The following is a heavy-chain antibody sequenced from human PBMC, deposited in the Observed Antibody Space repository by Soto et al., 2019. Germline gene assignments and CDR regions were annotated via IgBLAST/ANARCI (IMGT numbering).Heavy chain of an antibody. CDR1: GFTFSSYS. CDR2: ISSSSSTI. CDR3: ARGDILTGYHPNYFDY. V-gene: IGHV3-48*01. J-gene: IGHJ4*02. D-gene: IGHD3-9*01. Sequence: EVQLVESGGGLVQPGGSLRLSCAASGFTFSSYSMNWVRQAPGKGLEWVSYISSSSSTIYYADSVKGRFTIFRDNAKNSLYLQMNSLRAEDTAVYYCARGDILTGYHPNYFDYWGQGTLVTVSS.